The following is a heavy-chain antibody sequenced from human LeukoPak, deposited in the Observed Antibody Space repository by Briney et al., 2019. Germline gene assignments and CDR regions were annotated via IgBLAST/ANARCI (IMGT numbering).Heavy chain of an antibody. Sequence: SSETLSLTCTVSGGSISSSSYYWGWIRQPPGKGLEWIGSIYYSGSTYYNPSLKSRVTISVDTSKNQFSLKLSSVTAADTAVYYCARGPRGPYYFDYWGQGTLVTVSS. CDR2: IYYSGST. V-gene: IGHV4-39*07. J-gene: IGHJ4*02. CDR3: ARGPRGPYYFDY. CDR1: GGSISSSSYY.